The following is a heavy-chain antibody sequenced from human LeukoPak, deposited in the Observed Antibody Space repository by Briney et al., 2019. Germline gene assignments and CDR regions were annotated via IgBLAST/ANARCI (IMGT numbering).Heavy chain of an antibody. Sequence: ASVKVSCKASGYTFTGYYMHWVRQAPGQGLEWMGWINPNSGGTNYAQKFQGRVTMTRDTSISTAYMELSRLRSDVTAVYYCARDQGGSSGVAYYYYMDVWGKGTTVTVSS. V-gene: IGHV1-2*02. CDR1: GYTFTGYY. D-gene: IGHD6-6*01. J-gene: IGHJ6*03. CDR2: INPNSGGT. CDR3: ARDQGGSSGVAYYYYMDV.